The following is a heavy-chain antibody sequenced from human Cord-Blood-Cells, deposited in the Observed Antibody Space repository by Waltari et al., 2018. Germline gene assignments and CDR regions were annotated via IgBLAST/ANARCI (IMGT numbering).Heavy chain of an antibody. CDR3: ARDYYGSGSYY. V-gene: IGHV3-30*04. Sequence: QVQLVESGGGVVQPGRSLRLSRAAPGFPVSGYAMHWVRQAPGKGLEWVAVISYDGSNKYYADSVKGRFTISRDNSKNTLYLQMNSLRAEDTAVYYCARDYYGSGSYYWGQGTLVTVSS. CDR1: GFPVSGYA. J-gene: IGHJ4*02. D-gene: IGHD3-10*01. CDR2: ISYDGSNK.